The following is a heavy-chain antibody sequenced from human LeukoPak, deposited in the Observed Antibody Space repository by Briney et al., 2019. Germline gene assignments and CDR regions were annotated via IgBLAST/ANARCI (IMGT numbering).Heavy chain of an antibody. CDR2: IYYSGST. J-gene: IGHJ5*02. V-gene: IGHV4-31*03. D-gene: IGHD1-26*01. CDR3: ARGRRGSYSVWFDP. Sequence: TSQTLSFTCTVSGGSISSGGYCWSWIRQHPGKGLEWIGHIYYSGSTYYNPSLKTRVTIPVATSKTQFSLKLISVTAADTSCCDCARGRRGSYSVWFDPWGQGTLVTVSS. CDR1: GGSISSGGYC.